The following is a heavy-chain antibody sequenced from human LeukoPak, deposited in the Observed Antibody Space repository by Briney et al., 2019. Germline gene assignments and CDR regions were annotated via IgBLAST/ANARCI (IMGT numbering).Heavy chain of an antibody. CDR1: GFTFSSYA. Sequence: GGSLRLSCAASGFTFSSYAMSWVRQALGKGLEWVSVISGSGGSTYYADSVKGRFTISRDNSKDTLYLQMNSLRAEDTAVCYCAKDQDLTMVRGIPAPHYFDYWGQGSLVTVSS. V-gene: IGHV3-23*01. D-gene: IGHD3-10*01. J-gene: IGHJ4*02. CDR3: AKDQDLTMVRGIPAPHYFDY. CDR2: ISGSGGST.